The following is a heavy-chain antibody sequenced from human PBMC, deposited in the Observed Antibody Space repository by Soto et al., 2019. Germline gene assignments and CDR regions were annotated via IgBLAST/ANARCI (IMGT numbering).Heavy chain of an antibody. CDR3: ARDTAYSCDY. V-gene: IGHV3-48*01. J-gene: IGHJ4*02. CDR1: GFTFNTYS. D-gene: IGHD2-21*01. Sequence: EVQFVESGGGLVQPGGSLRLSCAASGFTFNTYSMNWGRQAPGKGLEGVSYTDRSATNIHYAASVKGRFTNSRDNAKDSLDLHINSLRAEDTAVYYCARDTAYSCDYWCQGIRVTVSA. CDR2: TDRSATNI.